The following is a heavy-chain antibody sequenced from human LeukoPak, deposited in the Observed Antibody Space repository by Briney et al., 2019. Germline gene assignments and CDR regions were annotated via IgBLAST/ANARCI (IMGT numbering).Heavy chain of an antibody. D-gene: IGHD3-22*01. Sequence: PSETLSLTCTVSGGSISSGGYYWSWIRQPPGKGLEWIGYIYHSGSTYYNPSLKSRVTISVDRSKNQFSLKLSSVTAADTAVYYCRTMIVVAPYYYYMDVWGKGTTVTVSS. V-gene: IGHV4-30-2*01. J-gene: IGHJ6*03. CDR2: IYHSGST. CDR1: GGSISSGGYY. CDR3: RTMIVVAPYYYYMDV.